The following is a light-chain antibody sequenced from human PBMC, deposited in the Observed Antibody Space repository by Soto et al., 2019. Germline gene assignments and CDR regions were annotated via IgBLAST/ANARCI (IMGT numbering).Light chain of an antibody. V-gene: IGKV2-28*01. CDR1: QSLLHSNGYYY. J-gene: IGKJ1*01. CDR2: LGS. CDR3: MQALQSPRT. Sequence: DIVMTQSPLSLPVTPGEPAAISCRSSQSLLHSNGYYYLDWYMQKPGQSPQLLIYLGSNRASGGPDRFSGSGSGTDFTLKISRVEAEDVGVYYCMQALQSPRTFGQGTKVEIK.